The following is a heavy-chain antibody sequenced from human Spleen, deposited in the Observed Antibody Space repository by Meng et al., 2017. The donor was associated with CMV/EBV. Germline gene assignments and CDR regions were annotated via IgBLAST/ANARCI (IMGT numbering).Heavy chain of an antibody. V-gene: IGHV1-46*01. Sequence: ASVKVSCKASGYTFTGYYMHWVRQAPGQGLEWMGIINPSGGSTSYAQKFQGRVTMARDTSISTAHMELSRLRSDDTAVYYCARAGVGFWSGYYTGFDYWGQGTLVTVSS. CDR2: INPSGGST. CDR3: ARAGVGFWSGYYTGFDY. CDR1: GYTFTGYY. J-gene: IGHJ4*02. D-gene: IGHD3-3*01.